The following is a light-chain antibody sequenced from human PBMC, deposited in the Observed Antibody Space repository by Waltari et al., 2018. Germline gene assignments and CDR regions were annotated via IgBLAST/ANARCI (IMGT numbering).Light chain of an antibody. CDR3: QQSYSVPRT. CDR2: TAS. CDR1: QTVTSY. Sequence: DIQLTQSPSSLSASVGDRVTITCRASQTVTSYLNWYQQKPGKAPKLLIHTASTLQSGVPSRFSGSGSGTAFTLTISNLQPEDFATYYCQQSYSVPRTFGPGTKVGVK. J-gene: IGKJ3*01. V-gene: IGKV1-39*01.